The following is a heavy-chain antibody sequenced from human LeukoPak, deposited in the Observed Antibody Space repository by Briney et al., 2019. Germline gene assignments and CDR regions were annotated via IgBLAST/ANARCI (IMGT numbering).Heavy chain of an antibody. D-gene: IGHD6-13*01. CDR3: ATSTKYSSSWGAFDI. Sequence: ASVKVSCKASGYTFTSHYMHWVRQAPGQGLEWMGWMSVNSGATNYAQKIQGRVTLTRDTSISTAYLELNRLTSDDTAVYYCATSTKYSSSWGAFDIWGQGTMVTVSS. J-gene: IGHJ3*02. CDR2: MSVNSGAT. CDR1: GYTFTSHY. V-gene: IGHV1-2*02.